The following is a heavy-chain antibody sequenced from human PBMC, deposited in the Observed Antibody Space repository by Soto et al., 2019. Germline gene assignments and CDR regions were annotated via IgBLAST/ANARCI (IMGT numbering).Heavy chain of an antibody. CDR2: IKQDGSEK. CDR1: GFTFSSYW. J-gene: IGHJ6*02. V-gene: IGHV3-7*01. CDR3: ASVQVSYYDSSGYYYYYYGMDV. Sequence: GGSLRLSCAASGFTFSSYWMSWVRQAPGKGLEWVANIKQDGSEKYYVDSVKGRFTISRDNAKNSLYLQMNSLRAEDTAVYYCASVQVSYYDSSGYYYYYYGMDVWGQGTTVTVSS. D-gene: IGHD3-22*01.